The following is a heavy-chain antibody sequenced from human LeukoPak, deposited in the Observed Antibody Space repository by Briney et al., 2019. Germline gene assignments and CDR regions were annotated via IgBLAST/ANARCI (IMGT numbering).Heavy chain of an antibody. D-gene: IGHD5-18*01. CDR2: ISGRGGNE. CDR1: GFTFSACA. CDR3: VKDEYSSAIFYFDS. Sequence: PGGSLRLSCVASGFTFSACAMSWVRQAPGKGLEWVSGISGRGGNEYYADSVKGRFTISRDNSKSTLYLQMNSLRDEDTALYYCVKDEYSSAIFYFDSWGQGTPVTVSS. V-gene: IGHV3-23*01. J-gene: IGHJ4*02.